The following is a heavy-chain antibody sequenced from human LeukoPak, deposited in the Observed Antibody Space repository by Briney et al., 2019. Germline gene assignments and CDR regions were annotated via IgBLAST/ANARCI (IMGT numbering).Heavy chain of an antibody. CDR1: GFRFSHYG. Sequence: PGGSLRLSCAASGFRFSHYGMSWVRQAPGKGLGWVSGISENGDNTYYADSVKGRFTISRDNSRDTLYLQMNSLRGEDTAVYYCAQALYYFDYWGQGTLVTVSS. J-gene: IGHJ4*02. V-gene: IGHV3-23*01. CDR2: ISENGDNT. CDR3: AQALYYFDY.